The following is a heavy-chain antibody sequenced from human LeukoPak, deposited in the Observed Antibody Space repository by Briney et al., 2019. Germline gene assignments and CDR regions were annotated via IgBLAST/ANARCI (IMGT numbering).Heavy chain of an antibody. D-gene: IGHD5-18*01. CDR2: IYYSGST. CDR1: GGSISSYY. V-gene: IGHV4-59*08. J-gene: IGHJ2*01. Sequence: SETLSLTCTISGGSISSYYWSWIRQPPGKGLEWIGYIYYSGSTNYNPSLKSRVTISVDTSKNQFSLKLSSVTAADTAVYYCARRRGYSYDNWYFDLWGRGTLVTVSS. CDR3: ARRRGYSYDNWYFDL.